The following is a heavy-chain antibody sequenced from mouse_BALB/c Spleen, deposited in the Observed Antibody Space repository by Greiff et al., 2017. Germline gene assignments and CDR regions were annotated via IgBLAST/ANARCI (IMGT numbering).Heavy chain of an antibody. Sequence: EVHLVESGGGLVQPGGSRKLSCAASGFTFSSFGMHWVRQAPEKGLEWVAYISSGSSTIYYADTVKGRFTISRDNPKNTLFLQMTSLRSEDTAMYYCARELRPYAMDYWGQGTSVTVSS. CDR3: ARELRPYAMDY. D-gene: IGHD1-2*01. J-gene: IGHJ4*01. V-gene: IGHV5-17*02. CDR2: ISSGSSTI. CDR1: GFTFSSFG.